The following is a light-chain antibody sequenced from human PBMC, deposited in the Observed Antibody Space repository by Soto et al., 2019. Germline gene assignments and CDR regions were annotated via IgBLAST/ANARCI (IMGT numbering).Light chain of an antibody. CDR1: QYVGTR. CDR3: HQRQSWPRT. J-gene: IGKJ1*01. CDR2: YTS. Sequence: EIVLTQSPATLSSSPGETATLSCRASQYVGTRLAWYQHKPGQAPRLLIYYTSNRATGIPARFSGSGSGTDFTLTISSLAPEDFAIYYCHQRQSWPRTFGQGTNVEIK. V-gene: IGKV3-11*01.